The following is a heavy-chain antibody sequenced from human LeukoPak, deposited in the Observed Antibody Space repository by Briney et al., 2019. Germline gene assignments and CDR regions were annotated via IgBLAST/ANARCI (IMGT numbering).Heavy chain of an antibody. V-gene: IGHV4-34*01. CDR1: GGSFSGYY. Sequence: KPSETLSLTCAVYGGSFSGYYWSWIRQPPGKGLEWIGEINHSGSTNYNPSLKSRVTISVDTSKNQFSLKLSSVTAADTAVYYCARGLRYSYGYFDYWGQGTLVTVSS. D-gene: IGHD5-18*01. CDR3: ARGLRYSYGYFDY. CDR2: INHSGST. J-gene: IGHJ4*02.